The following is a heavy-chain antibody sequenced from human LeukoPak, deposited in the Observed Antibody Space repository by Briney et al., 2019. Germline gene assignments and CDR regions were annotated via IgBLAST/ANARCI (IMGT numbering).Heavy chain of an antibody. V-gene: IGHV4-34*01. CDR2: INHSGST. CDR3: ARGYCSSTSCWNYFDY. J-gene: IGHJ4*02. CDR1: GGSFSGYY. Sequence: SSETLSLACAVYGGSFSGYYWSWIRQPPGKGLECIGEINHSGSTNYNPSLKSRVTISVDTSKNQFSLKLSSVTAADTAVYYCARGYCSSTSCWNYFDYWGQGTLVTVSS. D-gene: IGHD2-2*01.